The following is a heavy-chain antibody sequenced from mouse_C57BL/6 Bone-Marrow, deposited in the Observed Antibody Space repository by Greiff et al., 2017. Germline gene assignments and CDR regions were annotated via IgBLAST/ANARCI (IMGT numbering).Heavy chain of an antibody. CDR1: GFNIKDDY. Sequence: VQLQQSGAELVRPGASVKLSCTASGFNIKDDYMHWVKQRPEQGLEWIGWIDPENGDTEYASKFQGKATITADTSSNTAYLPLSSLTSEDTAVYYCTHYGSSLTMDYWGQGTSVTVSS. D-gene: IGHD1-1*01. V-gene: IGHV14-4*01. J-gene: IGHJ4*01. CDR2: IDPENGDT. CDR3: THYGSSLTMDY.